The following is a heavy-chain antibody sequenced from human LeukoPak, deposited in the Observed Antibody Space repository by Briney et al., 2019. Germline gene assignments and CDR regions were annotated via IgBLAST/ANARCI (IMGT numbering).Heavy chain of an antibody. CDR2: MYYDGISK. V-gene: IGHV3-33*01. CDR3: ARDYYCSGGSCLYFDY. D-gene: IGHD2-15*01. CDR1: GFTFSSYG. Sequence: GGSLRLSCAASGFTFSSYGMHWVRQAPGKGLEWVAVMYYDGISKYYAVSVKGRFTISRDNSNNTLFLQMNSLRVEDTAVYYCARDYYCSGGSCLYFDYWGQGTLVTVSS. J-gene: IGHJ4*02.